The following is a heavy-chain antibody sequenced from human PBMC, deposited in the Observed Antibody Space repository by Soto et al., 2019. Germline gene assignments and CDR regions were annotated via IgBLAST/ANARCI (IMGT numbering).Heavy chain of an antibody. D-gene: IGHD4-17*01. CDR3: ASGLVYGDYVPGQNWFDP. J-gene: IGHJ5*02. Sequence: QLQLQESGPGLVKPSETLSLTCTVSGGSISSSSYYWGWIRQPPGKGLEWIGSIYYSGSTYYNPSLKSRVTISVDTSKNQFSLKLSSVTAADTAVYYCASGLVYGDYVPGQNWFDPWGQGTLVTVSS. CDR1: GGSISSSSYY. V-gene: IGHV4-39*01. CDR2: IYYSGST.